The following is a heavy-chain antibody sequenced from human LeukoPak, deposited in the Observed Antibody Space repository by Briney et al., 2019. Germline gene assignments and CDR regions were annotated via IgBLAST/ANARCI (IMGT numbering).Heavy chain of an antibody. V-gene: IGHV3-23*01. CDR1: GFTFSSYA. CDR3: AKGCSSTSCYFTFDP. J-gene: IGHJ5*02. Sequence: GGSLRLSCAASGFTFSSYAMSWVRQAPGKGLEWVSAISGSGGSTYYADSVKGRFTISRDNSKNTLYLQMNSLRAEDTAVCYCAKGCSSTSCYFTFDPWGQGTLVTVSS. D-gene: IGHD2-2*01. CDR2: ISGSGGST.